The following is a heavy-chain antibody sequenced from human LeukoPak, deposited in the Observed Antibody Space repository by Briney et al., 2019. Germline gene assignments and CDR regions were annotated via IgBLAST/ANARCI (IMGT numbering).Heavy chain of an antibody. Sequence: GGSLRLSCAASGFTFSPYWMLWVRQAPGKGLVWVSRINPDGTSTGYADSVKGRFTISRDNAKNTLHLQVDSLRAEDTAVYYCAIRRGYTYVDDYWGQGTLVTVSS. V-gene: IGHV3-74*01. CDR2: INPDGTST. CDR3: AIRRGYTYVDDY. CDR1: GFTFSPYW. D-gene: IGHD5-18*01. J-gene: IGHJ4*02.